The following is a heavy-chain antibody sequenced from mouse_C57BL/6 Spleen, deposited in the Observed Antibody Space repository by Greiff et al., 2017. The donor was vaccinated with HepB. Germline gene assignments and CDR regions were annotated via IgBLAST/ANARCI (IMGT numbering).Heavy chain of an antibody. CDR3: AREGNYVNYAMDY. Sequence: EVQLVESGGGLVKPGGSLKLSCAASGFTFSSYAMSWVRQTPEKRLEWVATISDGGSYTYYPDNVKGRFTISRDNAKNNLYLQMSHLKSEDTAMYYCAREGNYVNYAMDYWGQGTSVTVSS. D-gene: IGHD2-1*01. CDR2: ISDGGSYT. V-gene: IGHV5-4*01. CDR1: GFTFSSYA. J-gene: IGHJ4*01.